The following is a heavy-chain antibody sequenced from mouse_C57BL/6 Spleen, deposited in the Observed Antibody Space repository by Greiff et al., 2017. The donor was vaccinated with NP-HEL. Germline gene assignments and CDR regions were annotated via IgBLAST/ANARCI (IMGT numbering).Heavy chain of an antibody. D-gene: IGHD1-1*01. J-gene: IGHJ2*01. CDR1: GYTFTSYW. V-gene: IGHV1-53*01. Sequence: QVQLQQPGTELVKPGASVKLSCKASGYTFTSYWMHWAKQRPGQGLEWIGNIKPSNGGTNYNEKFKSKATLTVDKSSSTAYMQLSSLTSEDSAVYYCARGGYYGSPDYWGQGTTLTVSS. CDR3: ARGGYYGSPDY. CDR2: IKPSNGGT.